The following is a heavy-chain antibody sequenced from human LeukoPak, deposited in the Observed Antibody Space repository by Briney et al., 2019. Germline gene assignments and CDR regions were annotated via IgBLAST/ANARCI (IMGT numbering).Heavy chain of an antibody. J-gene: IGHJ5*01. CDR2: IYCDGSKT. D-gene: IGHD7-27*01. CDR3: ARRAELGMRYFDF. V-gene: IGHV5-51*01. Sequence: GESLKISCQASGYTFTDYWVGWVRQMPGKGLEWMGIIYCDGSKTTYSPAFQRQVTISVDKSTSTACLQWSSLKASDTAIYFCARRAELGMRYFDFWGQGALLVVSS. CDR1: GYTFTDYW.